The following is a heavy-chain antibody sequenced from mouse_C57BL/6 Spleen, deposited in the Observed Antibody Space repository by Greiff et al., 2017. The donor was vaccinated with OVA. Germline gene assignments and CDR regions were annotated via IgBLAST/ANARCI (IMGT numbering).Heavy chain of an antibody. CDR1: GYTFTDYA. J-gene: IGHJ2*01. CDR2: ISTYYGDA. Sequence: QVQLKESGPELVRPGVSVKISCKGSGYTFTDYAMHWVNQSHAKSLEWIGVISTYYGDASYNQKFKDKATMTVDTSSSTAYMELHSLTSEDSAVYFCAREIWHYYGSSWYYFDYWGQGTTLTVSS. V-gene: IGHV1-67*01. CDR3: AREIWHYYGSSWYYFDY. D-gene: IGHD1-1*01.